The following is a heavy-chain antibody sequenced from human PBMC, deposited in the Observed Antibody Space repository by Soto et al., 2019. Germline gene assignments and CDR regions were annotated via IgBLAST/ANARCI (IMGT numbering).Heavy chain of an antibody. D-gene: IGHD5-12*01. V-gene: IGHV3-64D*08. Sequence: GGSLRLSCSASGFTFSTYSMHWVRQAPGKGLEYVSSISSDGGSTHYADSVKGRITISRDNSKSTLYLQMSSLRAEDTAVYYCVKDGLSGYFNGGAFDIWGQGTMVPSPQ. CDR2: ISSDGGST. CDR3: VKDGLSGYFNGGAFDI. CDR1: GFTFSTYS. J-gene: IGHJ3*02.